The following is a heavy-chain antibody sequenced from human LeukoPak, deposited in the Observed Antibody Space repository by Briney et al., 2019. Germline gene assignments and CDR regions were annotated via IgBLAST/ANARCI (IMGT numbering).Heavy chain of an antibody. CDR2: ISFDGREK. V-gene: IGHV3-30*18. Sequence: GRSLRLSCAASGFSFRSYGMHWVRQAPGKGLEWVALISFDGREKYYADSLKGRFTISRDNSKNTLYLQMNSLSAEDTAVYYCAKRGDSGSYPHYFDNWGQGTLVTVSS. CDR3: AKRGDSGSYPHYFDN. J-gene: IGHJ4*02. D-gene: IGHD1-26*01. CDR1: GFSFRSYG.